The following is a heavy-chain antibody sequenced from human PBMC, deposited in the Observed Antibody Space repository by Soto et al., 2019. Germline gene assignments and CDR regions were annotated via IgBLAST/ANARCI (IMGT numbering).Heavy chain of an antibody. CDR1: GFTFSSYG. CDR3: AKGTGTTSDWWGPFDP. D-gene: IGHD1-7*01. J-gene: IGHJ5*02. Sequence: PGGSLRLSCAASGFTFSSYGMHWVRQAPGKGLEWVAVISYDGSNKYYADSVKGRFTISRDNSKNTLYLQMNSLRAEDTAVYYCAKGTGTTSDWWGPFDPWGQGTLVTSPQ. CDR2: ISYDGSNK. V-gene: IGHV3-30*18.